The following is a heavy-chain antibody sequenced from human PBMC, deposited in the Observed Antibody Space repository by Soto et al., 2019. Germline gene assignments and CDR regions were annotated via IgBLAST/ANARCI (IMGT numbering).Heavy chain of an antibody. J-gene: IGHJ4*02. CDR1: GFSLSSNQVG. CDR3: AHDGVGDPAGFDY. D-gene: IGHD4-17*01. Sequence: QITLKESGPTLVKPTQTLTLTCTFSGFSLSSNQVGVGWVRQPPGKALEWLAVIYWDDDKRYNPSLRRRLTITKDTSKNQVVLTMTNMDPVDTATYLCAHDGVGDPAGFDYWGQGTLVTVSS. CDR2: IYWDDDK. V-gene: IGHV2-5*02.